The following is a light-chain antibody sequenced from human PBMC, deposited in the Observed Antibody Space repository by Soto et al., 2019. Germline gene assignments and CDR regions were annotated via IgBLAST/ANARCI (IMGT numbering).Light chain of an antibody. CDR1: SSNIGADYD. CDR2: GNS. Sequence: QSVLTQPPSVSGAPGQRVTISCTGSSSNIGADYDVHWYQHLPGKVPKLLIYGNSNRPSGVPERFSGSKSGTSASLAVTGLQAEDEADYYCQSYDSSLSVVVFGAGTKLTVL. V-gene: IGLV1-40*01. J-gene: IGLJ2*01. CDR3: QSYDSSLSVVV.